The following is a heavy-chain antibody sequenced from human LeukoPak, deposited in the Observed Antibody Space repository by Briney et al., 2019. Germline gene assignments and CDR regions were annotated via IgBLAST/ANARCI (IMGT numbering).Heavy chain of an antibody. CDR1: GYTFTDYY. J-gene: IGHJ4*02. CDR2: VNPNSGAT. V-gene: IGHV1-2*02. CDR3: ARDIWNLRLIYY. Sequence: ASVKVSCKASGYTFTDYYLHWVRQDPGQGLEWMGWVNPNSGATKYAQNFQGRVTMTGDTSISTGYMELSGLTSDDTAVYYCARDIWNLRLIYYWGQGTLVTVSS. D-gene: IGHD3-16*01.